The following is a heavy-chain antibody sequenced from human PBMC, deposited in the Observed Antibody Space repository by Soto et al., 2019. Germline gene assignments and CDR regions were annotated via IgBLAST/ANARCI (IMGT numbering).Heavy chain of an antibody. CDR3: AREIDGYYGMDV. CDR1: GGTFSTDS. V-gene: IGHV1-69*12. Sequence: QVQLVQSGAEVKKPGSSVKVSCKASGGTFSTDSISWVRLAPGQGLEWMGGIIPMFGTANNAQKFQGRVTITADESTSTAYMELSSLRSEDTAAYFCAREIDGYYGMDVWGQGTTVTVAS. J-gene: IGHJ6*02. CDR2: IIPMFGTA.